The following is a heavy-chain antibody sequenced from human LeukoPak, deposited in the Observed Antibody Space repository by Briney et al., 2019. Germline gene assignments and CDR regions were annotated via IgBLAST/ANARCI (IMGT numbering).Heavy chain of an antibody. V-gene: IGHV3-7*01. CDR2: IKQDGSER. J-gene: IGHJ4*02. D-gene: IGHD4-17*01. CDR1: GFSMSGYW. Sequence: GGSLRLSCAASGFSMSGYWMSWVRQAPGKGLEWVANIKQDGSERHYVDSVKGRFAISRDNAQNSLYLQMNSLRAEETAVYYCARVFGAYNSVDCWGQGTLVTV. CDR3: ARVFGAYNSVDC.